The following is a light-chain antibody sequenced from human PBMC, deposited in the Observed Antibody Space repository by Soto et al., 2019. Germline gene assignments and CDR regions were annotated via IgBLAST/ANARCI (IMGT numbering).Light chain of an antibody. J-gene: IGKJ2*01. CDR1: QGISNS. V-gene: IGKV1-9*01. Sequence: DIQLTQTPSFLSASVGDRVTITCRASQGISNSLAWYQQKPGKAPKLLIYAASTLHTGVPSRFSGSGSGIEFTLTISSLQPEDFATYHCQQLNSYPDTFGQGTKLEIK. CDR3: QQLNSYPDT. CDR2: AAS.